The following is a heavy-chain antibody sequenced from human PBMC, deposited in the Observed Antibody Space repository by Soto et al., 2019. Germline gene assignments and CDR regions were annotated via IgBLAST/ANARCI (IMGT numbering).Heavy chain of an antibody. V-gene: IGHV5-51*01. Sequence: LVESVTISCKGYGYSFTNYWIVWVVQMPGKGLECMGIIYPGDSDTRYSPSFQGQVTISADKSISTAYLQWSSLRASDTAMYYCAIGGDWYFFDMWAQGTMVTVSS. J-gene: IGHJ3*02. CDR2: IYPGDSDT. D-gene: IGHD2-21*02. CDR3: AIGGDWYFFDM. CDR1: GYSFTNYW.